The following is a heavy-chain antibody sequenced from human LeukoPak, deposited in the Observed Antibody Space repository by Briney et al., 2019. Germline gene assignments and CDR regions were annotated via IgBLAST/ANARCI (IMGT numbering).Heavy chain of an antibody. V-gene: IGHV4-34*01. CDR1: GGSFSGYY. J-gene: IGHJ6*02. D-gene: IGHD6-13*01. CDR3: SSSWYECYYGMDV. Sequence: SETLSLTCAVYGGSFSGYYWSWIRQPPGKGLEWIGEINHSGSTNYNPSLKSRVTISVDTSKNQFSLKLSSVTAADTAVYYCSSSWYECYYGMDVWGQGTTVTASS. CDR2: INHSGST.